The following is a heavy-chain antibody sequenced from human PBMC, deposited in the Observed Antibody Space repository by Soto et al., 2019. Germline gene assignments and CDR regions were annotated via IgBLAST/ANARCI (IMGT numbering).Heavy chain of an antibody. J-gene: IGHJ4*02. Sequence: GESLKISCKGSGYGFTSYWIGWVRQMPGKGLEWMGIIYPGDSDTRYSPSFQGQVTISADKSISTAYLQWSSLKASDTAMYYCARHVPLYDILTGYYMDYWGQGTLVTVSS. CDR3: ARHVPLYDILTGYYMDY. V-gene: IGHV5-51*01. D-gene: IGHD3-9*01. CDR1: GYGFTSYW. CDR2: IYPGDSDT.